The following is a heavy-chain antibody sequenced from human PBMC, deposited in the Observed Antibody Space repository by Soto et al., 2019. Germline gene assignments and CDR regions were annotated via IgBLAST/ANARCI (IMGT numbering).Heavy chain of an antibody. CDR2: ISAYNGNT. Sequence: GASVKVSCKASGYTLTTYGISWVRQAPGQGLEWMGWISAYNGNTNYAQKFQGRVTMTTDTSTSMAYMELRSLRSDDTAVYYCARGPPTSCSGGSCYSHYFDYWGQGTLVTVSS. D-gene: IGHD2-15*01. CDR3: ARGPPTSCSGGSCYSHYFDY. V-gene: IGHV1-18*01. J-gene: IGHJ4*02. CDR1: GYTLTTYG.